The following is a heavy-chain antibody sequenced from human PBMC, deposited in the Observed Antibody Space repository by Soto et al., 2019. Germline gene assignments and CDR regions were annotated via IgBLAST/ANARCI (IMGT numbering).Heavy chain of an antibody. V-gene: IGHV4-59*02. Sequence: SETLSLTCTVSGASVSSYYWTWIRQPPGKGLEWIAYMYFSGSTNYNPSLKSRVTISVDTSKNQFSLQLNSVTPEDTALYYCASSDRSGCGFDYWGQGTLVTVSS. J-gene: IGHJ4*02. CDR1: GASVSSYY. D-gene: IGHD3-22*01. CDR2: MYFSGST. CDR3: ASSDRSGCGFDY.